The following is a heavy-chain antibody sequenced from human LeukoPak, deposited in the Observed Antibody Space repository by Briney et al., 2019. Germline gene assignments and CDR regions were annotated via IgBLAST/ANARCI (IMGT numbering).Heavy chain of an antibody. CDR1: GGSISSSSYY. CDR2: IDHSGSA. V-gene: IGHV4-39*07. D-gene: IGHD3-22*01. J-gene: IGHJ3*02. CDR3: ATRYYDSSGYYFLDAFDI. Sequence: KASETLSLTCTISGGSISSSSYYWGWIRQPPGKGLEWIGTIDHSGSAYYRPSLKSRATISVDTSKRQFSLKLSSVTAADTAVYYCATRYYDSSGYYFLDAFDIWGQGTMVTVSS.